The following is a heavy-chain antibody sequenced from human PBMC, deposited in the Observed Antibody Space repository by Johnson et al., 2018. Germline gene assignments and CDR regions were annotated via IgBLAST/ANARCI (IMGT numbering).Heavy chain of an antibody. D-gene: IGHD3-22*01. J-gene: IGHJ4*02. V-gene: IGHV3-49*03. Sequence: VQLVQSGGGLAQPGRSLRLSCAASGFPFGDYAVSWIRQAPGKGMEWVGFVRSTIFGGTTEYAASVKGRFTISRDDSKRIAFLQMNSLKTDDTAVYYCSPYYDSSSYYRDYWGQGTLVTVSS. CDR2: VRSTIFGGTT. CDR1: GFPFGDYA. CDR3: SPYYDSSSYYRDY.